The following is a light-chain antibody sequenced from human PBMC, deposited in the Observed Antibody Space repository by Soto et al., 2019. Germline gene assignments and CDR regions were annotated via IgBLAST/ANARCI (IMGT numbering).Light chain of an antibody. CDR2: AAS. CDR1: QSISSY. CDR3: QQSYSTLWT. Sequence: DLKMTQSPSSLSASVGDRVTITCXASQSISSYLNWYQQKPGKAPKLLIYAASSLQSGVPSRFSGSGSGTDFTLTISSLQPEDFATYYCQQSYSTLWTFGQGTKVDIK. V-gene: IGKV1-39*01. J-gene: IGKJ1*01.